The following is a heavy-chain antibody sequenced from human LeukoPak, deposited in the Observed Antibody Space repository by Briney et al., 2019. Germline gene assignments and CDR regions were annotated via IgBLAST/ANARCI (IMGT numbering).Heavy chain of an antibody. Sequence: ASVKVSRKTSGYTFTDYYMHLVRQPPGQGFEWMGWINPNDGDTNYAQKFQGRVTMTRDTSISTAHMEVSRLRSDDTAVYYCARANFLYCSSTTCLFDNWGQGTLVTVSS. CDR2: INPNDGDT. CDR1: GYTFTDYY. V-gene: IGHV1-2*02. CDR3: ARANFLYCSSTTCLFDN. D-gene: IGHD2-2*01. J-gene: IGHJ4*02.